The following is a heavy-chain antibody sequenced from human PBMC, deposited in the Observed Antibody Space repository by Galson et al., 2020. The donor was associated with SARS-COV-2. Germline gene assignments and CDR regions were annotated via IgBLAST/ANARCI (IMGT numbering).Heavy chain of an antibody. Sequence: NSGGSLRLSCAASGFPFSTYSMNWVRLPPGNGLQWVSSISTSTSYPHYVDSVKGRFSISRDNPRNSLYLQMNSLRAEDTAVYYCARDEGIRGYNYGRLYYGMDVWGQGTTVTVSS. CDR3: ARDEGIRGYNYGRLYYGMDV. CDR1: GFPFSTYS. CDR2: ISTSTSYP. D-gene: IGHD5-18*01. V-gene: IGHV3-21*01. J-gene: IGHJ6*02.